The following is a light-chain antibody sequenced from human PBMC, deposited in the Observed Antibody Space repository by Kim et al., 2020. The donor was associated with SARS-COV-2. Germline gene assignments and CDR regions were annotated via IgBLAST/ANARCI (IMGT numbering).Light chain of an antibody. J-gene: IGKJ3*01. CDR1: QSVNNNY. Sequence: FFPPSPGTLSLSPGERATLSGRASQSVNNNYLAWYQQKPGQSPRRLIYGASSRATGSPDRFSGSGSGTDFTRIINSLESEDSAVYFFQQYRGPPFTFGPATKVDI. CDR2: GAS. CDR3: QQYRGPPFT. V-gene: IGKV3-20*01.